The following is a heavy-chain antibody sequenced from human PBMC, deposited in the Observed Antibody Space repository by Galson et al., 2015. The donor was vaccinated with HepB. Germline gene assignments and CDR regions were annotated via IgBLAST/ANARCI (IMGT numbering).Heavy chain of an antibody. V-gene: IGHV3-7*03. J-gene: IGHJ4*02. D-gene: IGHD3-22*01. CDR3: ARGNGGMIVVVITHFDY. CDR1: GLTFSSYW. Sequence: SLRLSCAASGLTFSSYWMSWVRQAPGKGLEWVANIKQDGSEKYYVDSVKGRFTISRDNAKNSLYLQMNSLRAEDTAVYYCARGNGGMIVVVITHFDYWGQGTLVTVSS. CDR2: IKQDGSEK.